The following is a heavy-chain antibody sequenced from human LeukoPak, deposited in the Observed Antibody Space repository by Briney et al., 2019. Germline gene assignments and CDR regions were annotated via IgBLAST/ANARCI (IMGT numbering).Heavy chain of an antibody. Sequence: GGSLRLSCAASGFTFSSYWMSWVRQAPGKGLKWVANIRQDGSVQNYVDSVKGRFTISRDNPKNSVYLQMSSLRAEDTAVYYCLVTTRSRGFDYWGQGTLVTVSS. CDR1: GFTFSSYW. J-gene: IGHJ4*02. CDR3: LVTTRSRGFDY. D-gene: IGHD1/OR15-1a*01. V-gene: IGHV3-7*01. CDR2: IRQDGSVQ.